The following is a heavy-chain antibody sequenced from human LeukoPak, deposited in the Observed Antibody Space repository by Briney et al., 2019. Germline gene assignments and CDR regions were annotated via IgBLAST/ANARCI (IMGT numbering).Heavy chain of an antibody. CDR3: ARDIAVAGTIWFDP. CDR2: INAYNGNT. D-gene: IGHD6-19*01. CDR1: GYTFTSYG. Sequence: ASVKVSCKASGYTFTSYGISWVRQAPGQGLEWMGWINAYNGNTNYAQKLQGRLTMTTDTSTSTAYMELRSLRSDDTAVYYCARDIAVAGTIWFDPWGQGTLVTVSS. V-gene: IGHV1-18*04. J-gene: IGHJ5*02.